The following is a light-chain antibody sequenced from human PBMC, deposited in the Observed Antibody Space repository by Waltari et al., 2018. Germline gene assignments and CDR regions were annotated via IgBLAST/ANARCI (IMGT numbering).Light chain of an antibody. CDR1: DSNIASFG. CDR2: ENT. Sequence: QSVLTQAPSVSGAPGQRVTIPCTGGDSNIASFGFNWYQHLPGRVPKLLIYENTNRPSGVPDRFSGSKSGTSASLAIEGLQPEDEGDYYCQSYDNSLRGSVLFGGGTKVTV. V-gene: IGLV1-40*01. J-gene: IGLJ3*02. CDR3: QSYDNSLRGSVL.